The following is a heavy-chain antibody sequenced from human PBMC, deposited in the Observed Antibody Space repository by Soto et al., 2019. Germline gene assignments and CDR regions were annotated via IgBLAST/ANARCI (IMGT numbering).Heavy chain of an antibody. J-gene: IGHJ4*02. CDR1: GFTFSSYG. CDR2: ISYDGSNK. CDR3: AKEFGGKVFDY. V-gene: IGHV3-30*18. D-gene: IGHD2-15*01. Sequence: QVQLVESGGGVVQPGRSLRLPCAASGFTFSSYGMHWVRQAPGKGLEWVAVISYDGSNKYYADSVKGRFTISRDNSKNTLYLQMNSLRAEDTAVYYCAKEFGGKVFDYWGQGTLVTVSS.